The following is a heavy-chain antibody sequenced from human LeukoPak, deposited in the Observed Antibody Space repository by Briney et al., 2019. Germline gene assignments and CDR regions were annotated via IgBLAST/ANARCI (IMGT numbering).Heavy chain of an antibody. CDR3: ARDQHDYYFFYMDV. Sequence: PSETLSLTCTISGDSISISYYWGWIRQPPGKGLEWIGSIFHSGSTYYNPSLKSRATISADTSKNQFSLKLTSVTAADTAVYYCARDQHDYYFFYMDVWGKGTPVTVSS. CDR2: IFHSGST. CDR1: GDSISISYY. J-gene: IGHJ6*03. V-gene: IGHV4-38-2*02.